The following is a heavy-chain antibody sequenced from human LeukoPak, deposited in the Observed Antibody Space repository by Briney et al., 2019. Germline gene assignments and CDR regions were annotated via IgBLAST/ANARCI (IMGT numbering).Heavy chain of an antibody. CDR1: GFTFSNYA. V-gene: IGHV3-30-3*01. D-gene: IGHD3-10*01. CDR3: ARDRAGRFATYYFDY. J-gene: IGHJ4*02. Sequence: GGSLRLSCAASGFTFSNYAMHWVRQAPGKGLEWVAVISYDGSNKYYADSVRGRFTISRDNSKSTLNLQMNSLRAEDTAVYYCARDRAGRFATYYFDYWGQGTLVTVSS. CDR2: ISYDGSNK.